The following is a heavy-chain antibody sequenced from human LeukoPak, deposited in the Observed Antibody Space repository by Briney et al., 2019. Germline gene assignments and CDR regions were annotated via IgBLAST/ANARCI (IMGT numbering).Heavy chain of an antibody. CDR3: AKDDRGLRSAAYYMDV. CDR2: FSGSGGST. D-gene: IGHD3-22*01. CDR1: GFTFSSYA. V-gene: IGHV3-23*01. J-gene: IGHJ6*03. Sequence: GGSLRLSCAASGFTFSSYAMSWVRQAPGKGLEWVSAFSGSGGSTYYADSVKGRVTISRDNSKNTLYLQMNSLRAEDTAVYYCAKDDRGLRSAAYYMDVWGKGTTVTVSS.